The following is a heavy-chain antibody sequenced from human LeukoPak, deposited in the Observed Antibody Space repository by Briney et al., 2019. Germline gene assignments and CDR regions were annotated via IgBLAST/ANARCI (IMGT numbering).Heavy chain of an antibody. D-gene: IGHD4/OR15-4a*01. V-gene: IGHV5-51*01. Sequence: GASLKISCKTSGSRFTNYWIVWVRPMPGKGLEWMGIIYPGDSDTRYSPSFQGQVTISADKSISTAYLQWSSLKASDTAMYYCAKLGASFYFDYWGQGTLVTVSS. CDR1: GSRFTNYW. CDR3: AKLGASFYFDY. J-gene: IGHJ4*02. CDR2: IYPGDSDT.